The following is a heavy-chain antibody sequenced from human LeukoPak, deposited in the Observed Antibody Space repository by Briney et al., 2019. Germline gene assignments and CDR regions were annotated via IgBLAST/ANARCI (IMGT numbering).Heavy chain of an antibody. Sequence: GGSLRLSCAASGFTFSSYAMSWVRPAPGKGLEWVSAISGSGGSTYYADSVKGRFTISRDNSKNTLYLQMNSLRAEDTAVYYCAKAAYCSSTSCSDEYYYYYYGMDVWGQGTTVTVSS. CDR3: AKAAYCSSTSCSDEYYYYYYGMDV. CDR1: GFTFSSYA. CDR2: ISGSGGST. J-gene: IGHJ6*02. D-gene: IGHD2-2*01. V-gene: IGHV3-23*01.